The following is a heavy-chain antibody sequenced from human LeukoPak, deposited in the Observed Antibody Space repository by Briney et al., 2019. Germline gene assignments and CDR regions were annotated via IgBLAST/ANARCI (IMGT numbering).Heavy chain of an antibody. Sequence: PGGSLRLSCAASGFTFSTYSMNWVRQAPGKGLEWFSYISSGSGTIYYADPVKGRFTISRDNAKNSLYLQMNSLRAEDTAVYYCARGSGTYSLGFDYWGQGTLVTVSS. CDR1: GFTFSTYS. V-gene: IGHV3-48*01. CDR2: ISSGSGTI. D-gene: IGHD1-26*01. J-gene: IGHJ4*02. CDR3: ARGSGTYSLGFDY.